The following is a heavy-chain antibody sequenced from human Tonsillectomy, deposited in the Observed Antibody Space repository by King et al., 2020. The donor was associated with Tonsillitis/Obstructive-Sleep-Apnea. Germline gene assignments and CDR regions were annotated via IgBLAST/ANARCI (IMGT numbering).Heavy chain of an antibody. CDR3: SQHVFYDSLTGRFYFDY. Sequence: ITLKESGPTLVKPTQTLTLTCTFSGFSLSTSGVGVGWMRQPPGKALEWLALIYWDDDKRYSPSLKSRLTITKDTSKNQVVLTMTNMYPVYTATYYCSQHVFYDSLTGRFYFDYWGQGTLVTVSS. J-gene: IGHJ4*02. V-gene: IGHV2-5*02. CDR2: IYWDDDK. D-gene: IGHD3-9*01. CDR1: GFSLSTSGVG.